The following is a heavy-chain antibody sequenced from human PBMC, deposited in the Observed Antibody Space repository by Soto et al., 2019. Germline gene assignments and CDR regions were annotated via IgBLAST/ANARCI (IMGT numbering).Heavy chain of an antibody. J-gene: IGHJ4*02. V-gene: IGHV3-30-3*01. Sequence: QVQLVESGGGVVQPGRSLRLSCVASGFTLSSYAMHWVRQAPGKGLEWVAVISYDGSNKYYADSVKGRFTISRDNSKNTLYLQMNSLKPEDTAVYYCARDLEMATKSPGDYWGQGTLVIVSS. CDR2: ISYDGSNK. CDR1: GFTLSSYA. CDR3: ARDLEMATKSPGDY. D-gene: IGHD5-12*01.